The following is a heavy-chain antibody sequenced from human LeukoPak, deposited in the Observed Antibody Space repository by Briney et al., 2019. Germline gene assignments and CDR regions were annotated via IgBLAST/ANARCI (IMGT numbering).Heavy chain of an antibody. Sequence: GGSLRLSCAASGFTLSSYWMSWVRQAPGKGLEWVANIKEDGSEKYYVDSVKGRFTISRDNAKNSLYLQMNSLRAEDTAVYYCARDNFIAAAGTNFDYWGQGTLITVSS. D-gene: IGHD6-13*01. J-gene: IGHJ4*02. CDR3: ARDNFIAAAGTNFDY. CDR2: IKEDGSEK. V-gene: IGHV3-7*01. CDR1: GFTLSSYW.